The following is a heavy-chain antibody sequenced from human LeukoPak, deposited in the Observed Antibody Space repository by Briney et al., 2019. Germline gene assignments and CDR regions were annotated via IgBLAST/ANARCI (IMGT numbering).Heavy chain of an antibody. CDR1: GFTFGDHT. Sequence: PGGSQRLSCTGSGFTFGDHTMNWVRQAPGKGLEWVGFIRTKPYGGTPEYAASVAGRFTISRDDSRGIAYLQMNSLKIEDTAVYFCTRGRIGYCSGTSCYLDSWGQGTLVTVSS. CDR2: IRTKPYGGTP. J-gene: IGHJ4*02. V-gene: IGHV3-49*04. D-gene: IGHD2-2*01. CDR3: TRGRIGYCSGTSCYLDS.